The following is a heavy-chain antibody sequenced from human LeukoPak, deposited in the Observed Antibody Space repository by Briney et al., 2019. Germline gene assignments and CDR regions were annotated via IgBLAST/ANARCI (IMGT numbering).Heavy chain of an antibody. CDR3: ARDQPRYCSGGSCYSKQDY. CDR1: GGSSSGYY. V-gene: IGHV4-34*01. D-gene: IGHD2-15*01. J-gene: IGHJ4*02. Sequence: SETLSLTCAVYGGSSSGYYWSWIRQPPGKGLEWIGEINHSGSTNYNPSLKSRVTISVDTSKNQFSLKLSSVTAADTAVYYCARDQPRYCSGGSCYSKQDYWGQGTLVTVSS. CDR2: INHSGST.